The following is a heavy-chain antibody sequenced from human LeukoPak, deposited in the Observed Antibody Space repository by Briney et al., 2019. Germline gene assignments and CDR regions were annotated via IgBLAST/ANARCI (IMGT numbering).Heavy chain of an antibody. CDR1: GFTFSSYG. CDR3: TRVVLNWFDP. CDR2: IWYDGSNK. J-gene: IGHJ5*02. D-gene: IGHD2/OR15-2a*01. Sequence: PGRSLRLSCAASGFTFSSYGMHWVRQAPGKGLEWVAVIWYDGSNKYYADSVKGRFTISRDNSKNTLFLQMNSLKTEDTAVYYCTRVVLNWFDPWGQGTLVTVSS. V-gene: IGHV3-33*01.